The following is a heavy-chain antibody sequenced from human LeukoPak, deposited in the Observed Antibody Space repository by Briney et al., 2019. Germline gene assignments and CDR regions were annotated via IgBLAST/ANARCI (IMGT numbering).Heavy chain of an antibody. D-gene: IGHD5-12*01. Sequence: PGGSLRLSCATSGFTFSSYAMHWVRQAPGKGLEWVAVISYDGSNKYYADSVKGRFTISRDNAKNSLYLQMNSLRAEDTALYYCAKSLGYSGYLDNWGQGTLVTVSS. CDR3: AKSLGYSGYLDN. J-gene: IGHJ4*02. CDR1: GFTFSSYA. V-gene: IGHV3-30-3*01. CDR2: ISYDGSNK.